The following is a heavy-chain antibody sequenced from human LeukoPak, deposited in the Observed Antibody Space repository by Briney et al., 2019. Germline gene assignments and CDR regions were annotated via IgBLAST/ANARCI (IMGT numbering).Heavy chain of an antibody. D-gene: IGHD2-2*01. J-gene: IGHJ4*02. Sequence: NPGGSLRLSCAASGFTFSSYSMNWVRQAPGKGLEWVSSISSSSSYIYYADSVKGRFTISRDNAKNSLYLQMNSLRAEDTAVYYCAASLPNIVVVPATKGPFGYWGQGTLVTVSS. CDR2: ISSSSSYI. V-gene: IGHV3-21*04. CDR3: AASLPNIVVVPATKGPFGY. CDR1: GFTFSSYS.